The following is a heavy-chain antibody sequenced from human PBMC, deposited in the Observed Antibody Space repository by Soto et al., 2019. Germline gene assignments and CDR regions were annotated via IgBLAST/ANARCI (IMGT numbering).Heavy chain of an antibody. CDR2: ISGSGSST. D-gene: IGHD2-15*01. Sequence: PGGSLRLSCSAPGLTFSDYAMSWVRQAPGKGLDWVSAISGSGSSTYYAYSVKGRFTISRDTSEYTLYLEMNSLRDEDTAVYYCVKGSRASRPYYFDYWGQGT. CDR1: GLTFSDYA. J-gene: IGHJ4*02. CDR3: VKGSRASRPYYFDY. V-gene: IGHV3-23*01.